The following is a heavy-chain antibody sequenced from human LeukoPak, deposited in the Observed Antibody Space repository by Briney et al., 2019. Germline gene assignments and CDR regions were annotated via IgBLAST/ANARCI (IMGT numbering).Heavy chain of an antibody. Sequence: GGSLRLSCAASGFTFDDYGMSWVRQAPGKGLEWVSGINWNGGSTGYADSVKGRFTISRDNAKNSLYLQMNSLRAEDTALYYCARARYYDFWSGYYTTYYYYYMDVWGKGTTVTVSS. CDR1: GFTFDDYG. CDR3: ARARYYDFWSGYYTTYYYYYMDV. CDR2: INWNGGST. J-gene: IGHJ6*03. V-gene: IGHV3-20*04. D-gene: IGHD3-3*01.